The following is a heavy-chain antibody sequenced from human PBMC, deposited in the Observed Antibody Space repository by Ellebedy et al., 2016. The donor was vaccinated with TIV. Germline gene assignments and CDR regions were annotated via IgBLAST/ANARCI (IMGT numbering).Heavy chain of an antibody. D-gene: IGHD2-15*01. CDR3: ARHASYCSGGSCYDGFVDY. Sequence: GESLKISCKGSGYSFTSYWIGWVRQMPGKGLEWVGIIYPGGSDTRYSPSFQGQVTLSADKSIRTAYLQWSSLKASDTAMYYCARHASYCSGGSCYDGFVDYWGQGTLVTVSS. V-gene: IGHV5-51*01. CDR1: GYSFTSYW. J-gene: IGHJ4*02. CDR2: IYPGGSDT.